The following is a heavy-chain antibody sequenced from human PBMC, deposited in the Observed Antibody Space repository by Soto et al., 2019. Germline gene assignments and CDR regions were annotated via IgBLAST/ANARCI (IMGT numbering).Heavy chain of an antibody. J-gene: IGHJ4*02. CDR1: GYTLTELS. D-gene: IGHD3-22*01. CDR3: ATAGISYYYDSSGPPDY. V-gene: IGHV1-24*01. Sequence: ASVKVSCKVSGYTLTELSMHWVRQAPGKGLEWMGGFDPEDGETIYAQKFQGRVTMTEDTSTDTAYMELSSLRSEDTAVYYCATAGISYYYDSSGPPDYWGQGTLVTVSS. CDR2: FDPEDGET.